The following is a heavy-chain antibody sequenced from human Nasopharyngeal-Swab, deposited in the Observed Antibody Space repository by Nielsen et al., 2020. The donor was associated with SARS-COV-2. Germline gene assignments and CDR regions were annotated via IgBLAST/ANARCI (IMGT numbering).Heavy chain of an antibody. Sequence: SETLSLTCTVSGYSISSGYYWGWIRQPPGKGLEWIGEIYHSGSTNYNPSLKSRVTISVDKSKNQFSLKLSSVTAADTAVYYCARVVTGWFDPWGQGTLVTVSS. J-gene: IGHJ5*02. V-gene: IGHV4-38-2*02. D-gene: IGHD3-16*02. CDR2: IYHSGST. CDR1: GYSISSGYY. CDR3: ARVVTGWFDP.